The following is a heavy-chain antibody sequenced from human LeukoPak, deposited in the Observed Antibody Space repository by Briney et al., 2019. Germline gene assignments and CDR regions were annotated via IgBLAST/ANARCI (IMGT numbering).Heavy chain of an antibody. V-gene: IGHV4-39*07. Sequence: SGTLSLTCTVSGGSMSSSSYYWGWIRQRPGKGLEWIGSIYYSGSTYYNPSLKSRVTISVDTSKNQFSLKLSSVTAADTAVYYCARDSNCRSYSVWGWFDPWGQGTLVTVSS. CDR1: GGSMSSSSYY. CDR3: ARDSNCRSYSVWGWFDP. D-gene: IGHD1-26*01. J-gene: IGHJ5*02. CDR2: IYYSGST.